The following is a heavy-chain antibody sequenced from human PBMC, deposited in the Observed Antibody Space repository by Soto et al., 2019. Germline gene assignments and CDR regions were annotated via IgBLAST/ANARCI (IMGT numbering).Heavy chain of an antibody. CDR2: IYFTGST. CDR1: SGSISSGGYY. CDR3: ARGGGYCSGGTCYSFWFDP. J-gene: IGHJ5*02. V-gene: IGHV4-31*03. D-gene: IGHD2-15*01. Sequence: TLSLTCTVSSGSISSGGYYWSWIRQHPGKGLEWIGYIYFTGSTYYNPSLKSRVTISVDTSKNQFSLKLSSVTAADTAVYYFARGGGYCSGGTCYSFWFDPWGQGTLVTVSS.